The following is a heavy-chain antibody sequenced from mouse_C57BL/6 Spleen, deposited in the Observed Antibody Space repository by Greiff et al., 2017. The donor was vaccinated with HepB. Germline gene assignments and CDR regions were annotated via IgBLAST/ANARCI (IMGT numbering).Heavy chain of an antibody. J-gene: IGHJ1*03. CDR3: ARLGRHWYFDV. V-gene: IGHV5-9*01. Sequence: EVKLQESGGGLVKPGGSLKLSCAASGFTFSSYTMSWVRQTPEKRLEWVATISGGGGNTYYPDSVKGRFTISRDNAKNTLYLQMSSLRSEDTALYYCARLGRHWYFDVWGTGTTVTVSS. CDR1: GFTFSSYT. CDR2: ISGGGGNT.